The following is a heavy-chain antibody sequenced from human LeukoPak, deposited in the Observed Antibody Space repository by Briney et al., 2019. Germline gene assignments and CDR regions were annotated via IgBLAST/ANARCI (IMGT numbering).Heavy chain of an antibody. CDR3: ARGGKMSTSLTDC. CDR1: GFTFSSYW. D-gene: IGHD5-24*01. J-gene: IGHJ4*02. Sequence: PGGSLRLSCAASGFTFSSYWMHWVRQAPGKGLVWVSRINTDGSITSYADSVKGRFTISRDNAKNTLYLQMDSLRAEDTAVYYCARGGKMSTSLTDCWGQGTLVTVSS. CDR2: INTDGSIT. V-gene: IGHV3-74*01.